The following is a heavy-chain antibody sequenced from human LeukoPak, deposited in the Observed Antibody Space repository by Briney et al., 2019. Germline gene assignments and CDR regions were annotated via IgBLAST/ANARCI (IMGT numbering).Heavy chain of an antibody. CDR1: GGTFSSYA. V-gene: IGHV1-69*05. Sequence: SVEVSCKASGGTFSSYAISWVRQAPGQGLEWMGRIIPIFGTANYAQKFQGRVTITTDESTSTAYMELSSLRSEDTAVYYCARDGFGDSSGYYSYYFDYWGQGTLVTVSS. CDR3: ARDGFGDSSGYYSYYFDY. D-gene: IGHD3-22*01. CDR2: IIPIFGTA. J-gene: IGHJ4*02.